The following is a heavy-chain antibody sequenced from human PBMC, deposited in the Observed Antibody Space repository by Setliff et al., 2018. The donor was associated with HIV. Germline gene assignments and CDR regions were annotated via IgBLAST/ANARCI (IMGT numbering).Heavy chain of an antibody. D-gene: IGHD3-16*01. CDR3: ARGGAVSADFDS. CDR2: IYYSGST. Sequence: SETLSLTCTVSGGSISSSSYYWGWIRQPPGKGLEWIGSIYYSGSTYYNPSLKSRVTISVDTSNNQFSVRLTSVTAADTAVYFCARGGAVSADFDSWGQGTLVTVSS. J-gene: IGHJ5*01. V-gene: IGHV4-39*07. CDR1: GGSISSSSYY.